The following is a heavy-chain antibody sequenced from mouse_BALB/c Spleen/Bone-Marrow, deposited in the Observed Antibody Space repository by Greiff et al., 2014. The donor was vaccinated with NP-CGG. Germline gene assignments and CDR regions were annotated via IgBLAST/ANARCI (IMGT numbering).Heavy chain of an antibody. J-gene: IGHJ2*01. CDR3: ASYYYGHYFDY. D-gene: IGHD1-1*01. CDR1: GFNIKDTY. CDR2: IDPANGNT. Sequence: VQLKESGAELVKPGASVKLSCTASGFNIKDTYMHWVKQRPEQGLEWIGRIDPANGNTKYGPKFQGKATITADTPSNTAYLQLSILTSEDTAVYYCASYYYGHYFDYWGQGTTLTVSS. V-gene: IGHV14-3*02.